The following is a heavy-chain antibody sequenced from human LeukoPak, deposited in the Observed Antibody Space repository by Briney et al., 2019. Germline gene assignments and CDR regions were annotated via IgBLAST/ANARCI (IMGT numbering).Heavy chain of an antibody. J-gene: IGHJ4*02. V-gene: IGHV3-11*05. CDR2: ISSSSRYT. Sequence: PGGSLRLSCAASGFTFSDYYMSWIRQAPGKGLEWVSYISSSSRYTNYADSVKGRFTISRDNAKNSLYLQMNSLRAEDTAVYYCAREVKAVPGDESFDYWGQGTLVTVSS. CDR3: AREVKAVPGDESFDY. CDR1: GFTFSDYY. D-gene: IGHD6-19*01.